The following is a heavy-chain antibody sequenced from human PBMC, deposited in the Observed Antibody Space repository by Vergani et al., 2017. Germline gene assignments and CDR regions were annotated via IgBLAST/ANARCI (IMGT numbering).Heavy chain of an antibody. D-gene: IGHD6-19*01. CDR2: IYHSGRT. Sequence: QVQLQESGPGLVKPSETLSLTCTVSGYSISSGYYWGWIRQPPGKGLELIGSIYHSGRTYYNPYLKSRVTISVDPSTNQFSLKLSSVTAEDTAAYYCAGRKVAGQEYYFDYWGQGTLVTVSS. CDR3: AGRKVAGQEYYFDY. J-gene: IGHJ4*02. CDR1: GYSISSGYY. V-gene: IGHV4-38-2*02.